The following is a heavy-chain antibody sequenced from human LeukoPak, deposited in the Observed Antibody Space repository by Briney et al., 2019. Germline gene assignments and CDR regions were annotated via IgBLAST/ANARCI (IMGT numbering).Heavy chain of an antibody. J-gene: IGHJ4*02. D-gene: IGHD5-24*01. Sequence: PGGSLRLSCAASGFTFSSYLMHWVRQAPGKGLVWVSRIMSDGRNTNYAESVKGRFTISRDNAKNTVYLQMNSLRAEDTAVYYCVRDRDGYNYWGQGTLVTVSS. CDR2: IMSDGRNT. V-gene: IGHV3-74*01. CDR1: GFTFSSYL. CDR3: VRDRDGYNY.